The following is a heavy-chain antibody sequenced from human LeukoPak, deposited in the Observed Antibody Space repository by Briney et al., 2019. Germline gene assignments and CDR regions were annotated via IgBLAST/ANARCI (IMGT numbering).Heavy chain of an antibody. CDR3: ARVGASYDGLIDY. J-gene: IGHJ4*02. CDR1: GYTFINSA. CDR2: ISPYNGYT. D-gene: IGHD1-26*01. Sequence: ASVKVSCKASGYTFINSAIGWGRQAPGQGLEWMGWISPYNGYTKYAESLQGRVTMTTDTSTTTAYMELRRLRSDDTAMYYCARVGASYDGLIDYWGQGTRVTVSS. V-gene: IGHV1-18*01.